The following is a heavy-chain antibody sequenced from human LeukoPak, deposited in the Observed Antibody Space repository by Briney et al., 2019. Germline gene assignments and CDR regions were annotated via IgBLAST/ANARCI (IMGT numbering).Heavy chain of an antibody. CDR1: GFTFSSYR. CDR3: ARELVVVAASINH. Sequence: PGGSLRLSCAASGFTFSSYRMHWVRQAPGKGLVWVSHINSDGSSTSYADSVRGRLTISRDNAKNTLYQQMNSLRAEDRAVYYCARELVVVAASINHWGQGTLVTVSS. CDR2: INSDGSST. V-gene: IGHV3-74*01. J-gene: IGHJ4*02. D-gene: IGHD2-15*01.